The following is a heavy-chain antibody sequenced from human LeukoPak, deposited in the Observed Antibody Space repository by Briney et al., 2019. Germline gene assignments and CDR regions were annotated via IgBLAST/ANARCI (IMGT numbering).Heavy chain of an antibody. CDR2: IKQDGSEK. CDR1: GFTFSSYW. CDR3: ARDYYGGNIDY. J-gene: IGHJ4*02. D-gene: IGHD4-23*01. Sequence: PGGSLRLFCAASGFTFSSYWMSWVRQAPGKGLEWVANIKQDGSEKYYVDSVKGRFTISRDNAKNSLYLQMNSLRAEDTAVYYCARDYYGGNIDYWGQGTLVTVSS. V-gene: IGHV3-7*01.